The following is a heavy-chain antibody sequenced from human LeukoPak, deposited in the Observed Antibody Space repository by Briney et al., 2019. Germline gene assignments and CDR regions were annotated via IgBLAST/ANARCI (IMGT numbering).Heavy chain of an antibody. J-gene: IGHJ3*02. Sequence: GGSLRLSCAASGFTFSSYWMHWVRQAPGKGLVWVSRINSDGSSTSYADSVKGRFTISRDNAKNTLYLQMNSLRAEDTAVYYCARRGATRVAFDIWGQGTMVTVSS. CDR2: INSDGSST. V-gene: IGHV3-74*01. CDR1: GFTFSSYW. D-gene: IGHD1-26*01. CDR3: ARRGATRVAFDI.